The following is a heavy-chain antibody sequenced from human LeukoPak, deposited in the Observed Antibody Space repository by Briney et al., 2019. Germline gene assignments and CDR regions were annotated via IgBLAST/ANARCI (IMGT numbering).Heavy chain of an antibody. CDR1: GGSISSGSYY. CDR3: AGAEVETNWFDP. J-gene: IGHJ5*02. Sequence: KPSQTLSLTCSVSGGSISSGSYYWSWIRQPAGKGLEWIGRIYTSGSTNYNPSLKSRVTISVDTSKNQFPLKLSSVTAADTAMYYCAGAEVETNWFDPWGQGTLVTVAS. CDR2: IYTSGST. V-gene: IGHV4-61*02. D-gene: IGHD1-26*01.